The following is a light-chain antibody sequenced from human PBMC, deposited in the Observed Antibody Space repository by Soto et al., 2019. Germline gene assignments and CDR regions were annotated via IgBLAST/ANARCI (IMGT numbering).Light chain of an antibody. Sequence: EIVLTQSPGALSLSPGERATLSCRASQSVSDNYLAWYQPKPGQAPRLLIYGASIRATGIPDRFSGSGSGAEFTLTIRRRWPEDFAVCYCKQYGGSPRGRVGRGTKGEIK. J-gene: IGKJ4*01. V-gene: IGKV3-20*01. CDR3: KQYGGSPRGR. CDR1: QSVSDNY. CDR2: GAS.